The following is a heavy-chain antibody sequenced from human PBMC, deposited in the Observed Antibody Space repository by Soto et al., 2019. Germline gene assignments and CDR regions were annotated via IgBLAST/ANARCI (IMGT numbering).Heavy chain of an antibody. CDR1: GGSIRSGGYS. J-gene: IGHJ4*02. CDR3: ARGMTTVTTLDY. D-gene: IGHD4-17*01. Sequence: SETLYLTCAVSGGSIRSGGYSWSWIRQPPGKGLEWIGYIYHSGSTYYNPSLKSRVTISLDRSKKQFSLKLSSVTAAETAVYYCARGMTTVTTLDYWGQGTLVTVS. V-gene: IGHV4-30-2*01. CDR2: IYHSGST.